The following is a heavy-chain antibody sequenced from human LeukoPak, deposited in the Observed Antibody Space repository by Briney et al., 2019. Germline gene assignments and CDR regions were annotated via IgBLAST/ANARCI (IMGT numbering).Heavy chain of an antibody. Sequence: PGGSLRLSCAASGFTFSSYAMSWVRQAPGKGLEWVSAISGSGGSTYYADSVKGRFTISRDNAKNSLYLQMNSLRAEDTAVYYCAKRRGDYFDYWGQGTLVTVSS. CDR3: AKRRGDYFDY. J-gene: IGHJ4*02. CDR2: ISGSGGST. CDR1: GFTFSSYA. D-gene: IGHD3-16*01. V-gene: IGHV3-23*01.